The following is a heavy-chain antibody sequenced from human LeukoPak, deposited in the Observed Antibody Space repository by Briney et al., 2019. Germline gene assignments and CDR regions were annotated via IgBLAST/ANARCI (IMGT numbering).Heavy chain of an antibody. CDR2: ISGSGETI. Sequence: PGGSLRLSCAASGFTFSNYAMTWVRQAPGKGLEWVSSISGSGETIDYADSVEGRFTISRDNSKNTLYLHMNSLSDEDTAVYHCAKDFWPDCGADCYYSAFDIWGQGTMVTVSS. J-gene: IGHJ3*02. V-gene: IGHV3-23*01. CDR1: GFTFSNYA. D-gene: IGHD2-21*02. CDR3: AKDFWPDCGADCYYSAFDI.